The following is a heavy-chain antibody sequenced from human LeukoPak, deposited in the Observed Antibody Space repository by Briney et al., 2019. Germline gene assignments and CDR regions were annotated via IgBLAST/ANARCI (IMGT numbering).Heavy chain of an antibody. CDR3: ARTYYDILTGYNPYFDY. CDR1: GFTFNTYT. D-gene: IGHD3-9*01. Sequence: GGSLRLSCAASGFTFNTYTMSWVRQAPGKGLEWVSSITASSTAIYSADSVKGRFTISRDNAKNFLYLQMNGLRAEDTAVYYCARTYYDILTGYNPYFDYWGQGILVTVSS. J-gene: IGHJ4*02. CDR2: ITASSTAI. V-gene: IGHV3-21*01.